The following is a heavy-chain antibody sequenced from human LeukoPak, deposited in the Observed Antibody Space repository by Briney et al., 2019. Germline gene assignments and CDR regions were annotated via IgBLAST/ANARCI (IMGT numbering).Heavy chain of an antibody. CDR1: GFTFSSYG. V-gene: IGHV3-48*01. CDR3: ARDTYGSGSYYDAPLDH. Sequence: GGSLRLSCAASGFTFSSYGMNWVRQAPGKGLEWVSYISSGGSSIYYADSVKGRFTISRDNAKNSLYLQMNSLRAEDTAVYYCARDTYGSGSYYDAPLDHWGQGTLVTVSS. J-gene: IGHJ5*02. D-gene: IGHD3-10*01. CDR2: ISSGGSSI.